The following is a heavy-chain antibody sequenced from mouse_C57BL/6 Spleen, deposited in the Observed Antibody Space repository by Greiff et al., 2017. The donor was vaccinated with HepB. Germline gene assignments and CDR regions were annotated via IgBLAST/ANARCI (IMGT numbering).Heavy chain of an antibody. Sequence: QVQLKQSGAELVKPGASVKISCKASGYAFSSYWMNWVKQRPGKGLEWIGQIYPGDGDTNYNGKFKGKATLTADKSSSTAYMQLSSLTSEDSAVYFCARAGTTVVPHWYFDVWGTGTTVTVSS. J-gene: IGHJ1*03. V-gene: IGHV1-80*01. D-gene: IGHD1-1*01. CDR1: GYAFSSYW. CDR3: ARAGTTVVPHWYFDV. CDR2: IYPGDGDT.